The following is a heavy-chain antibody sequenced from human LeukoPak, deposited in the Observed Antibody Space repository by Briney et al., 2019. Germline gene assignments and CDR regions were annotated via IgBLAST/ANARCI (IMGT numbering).Heavy chain of an antibody. Sequence: ASVKVSFKASGYTFTSYAMSWVRQAPGQGLEWMGWINTNTGNPTYAQGFTGRFVFSLDTSVSTAYLQISSLKAEDTAVYYCARGETWIQDQGGYYFDYWGQGTLVTVSS. CDR1: GYTFTSYA. V-gene: IGHV7-4-1*02. CDR3: ARGETWIQDQGGYYFDY. D-gene: IGHD5-18*01. J-gene: IGHJ4*02. CDR2: INTNTGNP.